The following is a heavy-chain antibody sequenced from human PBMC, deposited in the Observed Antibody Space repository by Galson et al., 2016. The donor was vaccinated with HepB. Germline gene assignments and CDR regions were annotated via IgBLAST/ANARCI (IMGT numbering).Heavy chain of an antibody. J-gene: IGHJ6*02. CDR1: GFTFTDYY. CDR3: AREVGGGMDV. CDR2: IKPDNGGT. Sequence: SVKVSCKASGFTFTDYYIHWVRQAPGQGLEWMGWIKPDNGGTTYTQKFQGWVTMTRVTSISTAFMELMTLKSDDTAVYYCAREVGGGMDVWGLGTTVTVSS. V-gene: IGHV1-2*04.